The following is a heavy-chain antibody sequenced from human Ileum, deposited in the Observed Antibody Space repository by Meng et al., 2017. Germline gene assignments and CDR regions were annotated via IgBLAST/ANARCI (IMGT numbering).Heavy chain of an antibody. J-gene: IGHJ4*02. D-gene: IGHD3-22*01. CDR1: GFTFSTYD. V-gene: IGHV3-30-3*01. CDR2: IAYDGSNK. CDR3: AAIISMKVD. Sequence: QVQLVESGGGVVQPGRSLRRSCADSGFTFSTYDLHWVRQAPGKGLEWVALIAYDGSNKYYADSVKGRFIISRDNSKSTLYLQMNSLRVEDTAVYYCAAIISMKVDWGQGTLVTVSS.